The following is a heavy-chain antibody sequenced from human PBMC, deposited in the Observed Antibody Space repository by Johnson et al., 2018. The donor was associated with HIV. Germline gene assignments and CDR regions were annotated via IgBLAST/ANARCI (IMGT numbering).Heavy chain of an antibody. D-gene: IGHD1-26*01. CDR1: GFTFRSYG. CDR2: IRFDGGNK. V-gene: IGHV3-30*02. CDR3: AKDNTWEARGVSDAFDI. J-gene: IGHJ3*02. Sequence: VQLVESGGGVDQPGGSLRLSCAASGFTFRSYGMHWVRQAPGKGLEWVAFIRFDGGNKYYADSVKGRFRISRDNSTSTMYLQMKSLRAEDTAVYYCAKDNTWEARGVSDAFDIWGQGTMVTVSS.